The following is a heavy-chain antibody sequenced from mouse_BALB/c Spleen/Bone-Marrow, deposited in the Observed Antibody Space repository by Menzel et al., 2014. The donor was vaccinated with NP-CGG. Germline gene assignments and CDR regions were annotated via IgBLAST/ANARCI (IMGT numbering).Heavy chain of an antibody. Sequence: VQLQQSGAELARPGASVKLSCKASGYTFTSYWMEWVKQRPGQGLEWIGAIYPGDGDTRYTQKFKGKATLTADKSSSTAYMQLNSLASEDSAVYYCARERGSSLLRSPQAWFVYWGQGTLVTVSA. J-gene: IGHJ3*01. V-gene: IGHV1-87*01. D-gene: IGHD1-2*01. CDR1: GYTFTSYW. CDR2: IYPGDGDT. CDR3: ARERGSSLLRSPQAWFVY.